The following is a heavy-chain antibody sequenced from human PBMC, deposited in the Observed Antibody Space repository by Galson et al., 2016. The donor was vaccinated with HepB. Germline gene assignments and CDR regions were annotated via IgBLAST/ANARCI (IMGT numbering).Heavy chain of an antibody. J-gene: IGHJ3*02. CDR2: IYFSGTT. CDR1: GGSISPYF. Sequence: SETLSLTCTVSGGSISPYFWSWIRRPPGKGPEWIAYIYFSGTTNYNPSLKSRVTISLDTSKGQFSLKVTSVTAADSAVYYCARSYGGYAFDIWGQGTMVTVSS. CDR3: ARSYGGYAFDI. V-gene: IGHV4-59*01. D-gene: IGHD4-23*01.